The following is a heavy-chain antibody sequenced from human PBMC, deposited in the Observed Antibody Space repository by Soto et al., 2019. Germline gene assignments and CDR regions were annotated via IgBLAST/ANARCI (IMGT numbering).Heavy chain of an antibody. CDR1: GYTFTSYG. CDR3: AISWMHGPEAFDI. V-gene: IGHV1-18*01. CDR2: ISAYNGNT. D-gene: IGHD2-2*03. J-gene: IGHJ3*02. Sequence: ASVRVSCKXSGYTFTSYGISWVRQAPGQGLEWMGWISAYNGNTNYAQKLQGRVTMTTDTSTSTAYMELRSLRSDDTAVYYCAISWMHGPEAFDIWGQGTMVTVSS.